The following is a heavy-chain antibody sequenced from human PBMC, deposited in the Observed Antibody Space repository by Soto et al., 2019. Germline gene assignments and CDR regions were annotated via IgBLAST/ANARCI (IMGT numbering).Heavy chain of an antibody. CDR1: GGSFSGYY. J-gene: IGHJ4*02. CDR2: INHSGST. V-gene: IGHV4-34*01. Sequence: PSEPLSLTCAVYGGSFSGYYWSWIRQPPGKGLEWIGEINHSGSTNYNPSLKSRVTISADRSKNQFSLKLSSVTAADTAVYYCARAMTTVTTIDYWGQGTLVTVSS. D-gene: IGHD4-17*01. CDR3: ARAMTTVTTIDY.